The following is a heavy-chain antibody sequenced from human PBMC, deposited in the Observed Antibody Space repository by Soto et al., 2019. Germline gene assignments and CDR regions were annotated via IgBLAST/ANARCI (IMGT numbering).Heavy chain of an antibody. J-gene: IGHJ4*02. V-gene: IGHV3-66*01. Sequence: PGGSLRLSCAASGFTVSSNYMSWVRQAPGKGLEWVSVIYSGGSTYYADSVKGSFTISRDNSKNTLYLQMNSLRAEDTAVYYCAILVRGVTFDYWGQGTLVTVSS. CDR3: AILVRGVTFDY. D-gene: IGHD3-10*01. CDR1: GFTVSSNY. CDR2: IYSGGST.